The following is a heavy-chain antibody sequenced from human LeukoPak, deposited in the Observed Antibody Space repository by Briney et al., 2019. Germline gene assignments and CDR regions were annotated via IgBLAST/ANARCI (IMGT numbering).Heavy chain of an antibody. CDR1: GFNFANYW. V-gene: IGHV5-51*01. Sequence: AGASRQISCKGFGFNFANYWIGGVRPLPGKGLEVMGVIYPGDSRTRYNPSFQGQVTFSADKSLSTPYLQWVSLQASDTAVYSFFCRGFGGPWFGRWGQGRVVGVCS. CDR3: FCRGFGGPWFGR. D-gene: IGHD6-25*01. CDR2: IYPGDSRT. J-gene: IGHJ5*02.